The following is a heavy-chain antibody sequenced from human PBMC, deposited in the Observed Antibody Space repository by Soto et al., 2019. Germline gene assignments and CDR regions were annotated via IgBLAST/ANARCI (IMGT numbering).Heavy chain of an antibody. J-gene: IGHJ4*02. D-gene: IGHD3-3*01. CDR2: FDPEDGET. CDR1: GYTLTELS. CDR3: ATIFGATKNRLTYYDFWSGLDY. V-gene: IGHV1-24*01. Sequence: RASVKVSCKVSGYTLTELSMHWVRQAPGKGLEWMGGFDPEDGETIYAQKFQGRVTMTEDTSTDTAYMELSSLRSEDTAVYYCATIFGATKNRLTYYDFWSGLDYWGQGTLVTGSS.